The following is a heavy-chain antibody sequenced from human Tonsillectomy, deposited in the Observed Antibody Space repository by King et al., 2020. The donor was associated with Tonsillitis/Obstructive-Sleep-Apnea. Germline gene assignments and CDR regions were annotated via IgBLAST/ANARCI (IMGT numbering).Heavy chain of an antibody. CDR3: ARDLEVVSLGDYYYGMDV. CDR2: ITSSSTYI. CDR1: GFTFNTYA. D-gene: IGHD2-2*01. J-gene: IGHJ6*02. V-gene: IGHV3-21*01. Sequence: VQLVESGGGLVKPGGSLRLSCAASGFTFNTYAMNWVRQAPGKGLEWVSSITSSSTYIYYADSVKGRFTISRDNAKNSLYLQMNSLRAEDTAVYYCARDLEVVSLGDYYYGMDVWGQGTTVTVSS.